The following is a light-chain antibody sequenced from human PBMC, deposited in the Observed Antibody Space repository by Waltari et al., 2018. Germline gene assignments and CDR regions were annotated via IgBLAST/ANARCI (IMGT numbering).Light chain of an antibody. CDR3: QQSYSTLHT. J-gene: IGKJ2*01. CDR1: QSISSY. Sequence: DXXMTQSPSSLSAXXGDRVTXTCRASQSISSYLNWYQQXPGKAPKLLIYAASSLQSGLPSRFSGSGXXTDFTLTIXSLQPEDXXXYXCQQSYSTLHTFGXXXKLEIK. CDR2: AAS. V-gene: IGKV1-39*01.